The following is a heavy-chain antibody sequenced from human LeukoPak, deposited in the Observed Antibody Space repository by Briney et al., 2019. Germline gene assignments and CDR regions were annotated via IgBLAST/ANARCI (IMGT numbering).Heavy chain of an antibody. V-gene: IGHV1-18*01. Sequence: ASVKVSCKASGYTFTSYGISWVRQAPGQGLEWMGWISAYNGNTNYAQKLQGRVTMTTDTSTSTAYMELRSPRSDDTAVYYCARAGNYDFWSGSYYMDVWGKGTTVTVSS. CDR3: ARAGNYDFWSGSYYMDV. D-gene: IGHD3-3*01. CDR1: GYTFTSYG. J-gene: IGHJ6*03. CDR2: ISAYNGNT.